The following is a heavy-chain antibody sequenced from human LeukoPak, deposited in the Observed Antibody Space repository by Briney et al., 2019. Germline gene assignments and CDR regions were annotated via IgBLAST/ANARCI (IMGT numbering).Heavy chain of an antibody. D-gene: IGHD4-17*01. J-gene: IGHJ2*01. CDR3: AKETDYGETRYWYFDL. CDR1: GFTFSSYA. CDR2: ISAIGSST. V-gene: IGHV3-23*01. Sequence: QPGGCLRLSCAASGFTFSSYAMTWVRQAPGEGLEWVSAISAIGSSTYYADSVKGRFTISRDNSKNTLYLQMNSLRAEDTAVYYCAKETDYGETRYWYFDLWGRGTLVTVSS.